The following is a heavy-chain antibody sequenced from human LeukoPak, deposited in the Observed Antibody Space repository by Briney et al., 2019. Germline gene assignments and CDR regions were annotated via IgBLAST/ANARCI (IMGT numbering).Heavy chain of an antibody. CDR3: ARARGGYLGY. V-gene: IGHV3-30*04. D-gene: IGHD3-22*01. CDR1: GFTFRHYA. J-gene: IGHJ4*02. CDR2: ISYDRDKK. Sequence: LPGGSLRLSCATSGFTFRHYAMHWVRQAPGKGLEWVASISYDRDKKYYSDFVKGRFPISRDNSNSLLYLEMHNLTAEDTAVYYCARARGGYLGYWGQGALVTVSS.